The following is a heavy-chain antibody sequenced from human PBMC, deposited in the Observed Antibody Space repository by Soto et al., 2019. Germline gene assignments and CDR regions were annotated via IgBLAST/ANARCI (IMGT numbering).Heavy chain of an antibody. CDR2: IYYSGST. J-gene: IGHJ4*02. V-gene: IGHV4-59*01. CDR1: GGSISSYY. CDR3: ASGYSSSGGAFDY. D-gene: IGHD6-6*01. Sequence: SETLSLTCTVSGGSISSYYWSWIRQPPGKGLEWIGYIYYSGSTNYNPSLKSRVTISVDTSKNQFSLKLSSVTAADTAVYYCASGYSSSGGAFDYWGQGTLVTVSS.